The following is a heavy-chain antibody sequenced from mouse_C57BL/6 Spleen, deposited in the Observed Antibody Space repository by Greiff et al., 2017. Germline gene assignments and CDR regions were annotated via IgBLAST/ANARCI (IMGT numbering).Heavy chain of an antibody. CDR1: GYTFTSYW. CDR2: IDPSDSYT. D-gene: IGHD3-3*01. Sequence: QVQLQQSGAELVMPGASVKLSCKASGYTFTSYWMHWVKQRPGQGLEWIGEIDPSDSYTNYNQKFKGKSTLTVDKSSSTAYMQLSSLTSEDSAVYYCARRGLGTEAMDYWGQGTSVTVSS. J-gene: IGHJ4*01. CDR3: ARRGLGTEAMDY. V-gene: IGHV1-69*01.